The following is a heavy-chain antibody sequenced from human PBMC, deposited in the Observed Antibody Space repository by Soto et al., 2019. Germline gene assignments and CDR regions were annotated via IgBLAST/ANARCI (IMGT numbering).Heavy chain of an antibody. Sequence: SETLSLTCTVSGGSISSYYWSWIRQPPGKGLEWIGYIYYSGSTNYNPSLKSRVTISVDTSKNQFSLKLSSVTAADTAVYYCARGANDFWSGYSTYYYYYVEVWGKGTTITVSS. CDR1: GGSISSYY. CDR2: IYYSGST. D-gene: IGHD3-3*01. J-gene: IGHJ6*03. CDR3: ARGANDFWSGYSTYYYYYVEV. V-gene: IGHV4-59*08.